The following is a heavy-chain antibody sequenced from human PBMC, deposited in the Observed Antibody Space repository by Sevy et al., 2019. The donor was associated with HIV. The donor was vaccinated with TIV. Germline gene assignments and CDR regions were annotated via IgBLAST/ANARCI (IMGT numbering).Heavy chain of an antibody. CDR1: GFSVSSNY. CDR2: IYSDGRK. Sequence: GGSLRLSCVVSGFSVSSNYMSWVRQAPGKGLEWVSNIYSDGRKYSAESVRGRFSISRDTSKNTVYLEMKSLRAEDTAVYYCTREDIVLGEDNYYGMDVWGHGTTVTVSS. V-gene: IGHV3-53*01. J-gene: IGHJ6*02. CDR3: TREDIVLGEDNYYGMDV. D-gene: IGHD2-15*01.